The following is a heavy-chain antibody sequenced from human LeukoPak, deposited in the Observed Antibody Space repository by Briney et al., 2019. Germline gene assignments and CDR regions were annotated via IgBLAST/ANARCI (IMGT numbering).Heavy chain of an antibody. Sequence: GESLKISCKGSGYSFTSYWIGWGRQMPGKGLEWMGIIYPGDSDTRYSPSFQGQVTISADKSISTACLQWSSLKASDTAMYYCARGFLGYCSSTSCSTYDAFDIWGQGTMVTVSS. CDR1: GYSFTSYW. CDR3: ARGFLGYCSSTSCSTYDAFDI. D-gene: IGHD2-2*01. V-gene: IGHV5-51*01. J-gene: IGHJ3*02. CDR2: IYPGDSDT.